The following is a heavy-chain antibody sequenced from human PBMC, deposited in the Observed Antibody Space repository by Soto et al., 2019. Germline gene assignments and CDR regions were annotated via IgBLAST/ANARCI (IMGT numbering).Heavy chain of an antibody. CDR3: TTTGTIDY. J-gene: IGHJ4*02. D-gene: IGHD1-1*01. CDR1: GFSFSSSG. Sequence: GGSLRLSCAASGFSFSSSGMHWVRQAPGKGPEWVGRIKSNSDGGTTYYAAPVEGRFTISRDDSTNTVFLQMNSLKTEDTAVYYCTTTGTIDYWGQGTLVTVSS. V-gene: IGHV3-15*01. CDR2: IKSNSDGGTT.